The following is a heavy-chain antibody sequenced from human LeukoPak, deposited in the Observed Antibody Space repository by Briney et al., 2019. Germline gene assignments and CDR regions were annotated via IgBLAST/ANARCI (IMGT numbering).Heavy chain of an antibody. V-gene: IGHV4-59*08. J-gene: IGHJ6*02. Sequence: SETLSLTCTVSGGSMSNHYWSWVRQSPGKGLEYIGNIFYSGSTDYKPSLRSRVTISVDTSKSQFSLKLSSVTAADTAVYYCARRARRGGYTWGDYYYYYGMDVWGQGTTVTVSS. CDR1: GGSMSNHY. CDR2: IFYSGST. CDR3: ARRARRGGYTWGDYYYYYGMDV. D-gene: IGHD5-24*01.